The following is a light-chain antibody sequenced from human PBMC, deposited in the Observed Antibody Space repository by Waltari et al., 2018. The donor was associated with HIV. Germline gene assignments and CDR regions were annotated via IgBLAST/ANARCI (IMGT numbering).Light chain of an antibody. J-gene: IGLJ3*02. Sequence: SYEVTQPPSVAVSPGQTASITCSGYELGDKYTCWYQQKPGQSPLLVIYQDNKRPSGIPERFPGSSSVHAATLTIIGTLPMDEADYYCQALGSSTSGVFVTGTKLTVL. CDR3: QALGSSTSGV. CDR2: QDN. CDR1: ELGDKY. V-gene: IGLV3-1*01.